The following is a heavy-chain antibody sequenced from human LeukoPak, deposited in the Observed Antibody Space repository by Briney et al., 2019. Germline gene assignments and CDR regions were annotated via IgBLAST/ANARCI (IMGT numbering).Heavy chain of an antibody. D-gene: IGHD3-3*01. CDR1: GFTLGRYW. V-gene: IGHV3-74*01. CDR2: SNSDGKIT. J-gene: IGHJ4*02. CDR3: ARDHHDFWSGYPNY. Sequence: GGSLRLSCAASGFTLGRYWMHWFRHAPGTGLVWVARSNSDGKITDYADSVRGRFTTSRDNTKNTVYLQMSSLRAEDTGVYYCARDHHDFWSGYPNYWGQGTLVIVAS.